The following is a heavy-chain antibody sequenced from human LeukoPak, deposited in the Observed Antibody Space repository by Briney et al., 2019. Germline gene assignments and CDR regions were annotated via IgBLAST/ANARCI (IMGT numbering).Heavy chain of an antibody. CDR2: IFYSGST. Sequence: SETLCLTCTVSGGSISSRSHYWGWIRQPPGKGLEWIGSIFYSGSTYYNPSLKGRVTISVDTSKNQLSLKLSSVTAADTAVYYCAREELLGSAFHLWGQGTMVTVSS. J-gene: IGHJ3*01. CDR3: AREELLGSAFHL. CDR1: GGSISSRSHY. V-gene: IGHV4-39*07. D-gene: IGHD1-26*01.